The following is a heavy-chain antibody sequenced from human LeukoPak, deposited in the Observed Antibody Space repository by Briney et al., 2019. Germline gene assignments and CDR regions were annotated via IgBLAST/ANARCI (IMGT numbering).Heavy chain of an antibody. V-gene: IGHV3-30-3*01. J-gene: IGHJ4*02. CDR1: GFTFSSYA. CDR3: ARDFRPYVARVDY. Sequence: GGSLRLSCAASGFTFSSYAMHWVRQAPGKGLEWVAVISYDGSNKYYADSVKGRFTISRDNSKNTLYLQMNSLRAEDTAVYYCARDFRPYVARVDYWGQGTLVTVSP. CDR2: ISYDGSNK. D-gene: IGHD5-12*01.